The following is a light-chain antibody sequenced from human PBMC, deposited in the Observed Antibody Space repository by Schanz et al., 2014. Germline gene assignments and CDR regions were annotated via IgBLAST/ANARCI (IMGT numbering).Light chain of an antibody. CDR1: QSVGGNY. CDR3: QQYTSSFT. J-gene: IGKJ3*01. V-gene: IGKV3-20*01. Sequence: EIVLTQSPGTLSLSPGERATLSCRASQSVGGNYVAWYQQKPGQAPRVLIYGASTRATGIPDRFSGSGSGTDFTLTISRLEPEDFAVYYCQQYTSSFTFGPGTKVEIK. CDR2: GAS.